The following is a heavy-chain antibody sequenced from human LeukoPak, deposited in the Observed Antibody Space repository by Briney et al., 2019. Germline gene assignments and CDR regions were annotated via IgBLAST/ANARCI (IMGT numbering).Heavy chain of an antibody. V-gene: IGHV1-8*01. J-gene: IGHJ3*02. Sequence: GASVKVSCKASGYTFTRYDINWVRQATGQGLEWMGWMNPNSGNTGYAQKFQGRVTMTRNTSISTAYMELSSRRSEDTAVYYCARGQQLPYAFDIWGQGTMVTVSS. CDR1: GYTFTRYD. CDR2: MNPNSGNT. D-gene: IGHD6-13*01. CDR3: ARGQQLPYAFDI.